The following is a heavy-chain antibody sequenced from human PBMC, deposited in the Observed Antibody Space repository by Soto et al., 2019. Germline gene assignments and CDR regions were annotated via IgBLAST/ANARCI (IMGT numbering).Heavy chain of an antibody. V-gene: IGHV3-23*01. J-gene: IGHJ6*02. CDR3: AKFWEGYYGMDV. CDR2: ISGSGGST. D-gene: IGHD3-10*01. Sequence: LRLSCAASGFTFSSYAMSWVRQAPGEGLEWVSAISGSGGSTYYADSVKGWFTISRDNSKNTLYLQMNSLRAEDTAVYYCAKFWEGYYGMDVWGQGTTVTVSS. CDR1: GFTFSSYA.